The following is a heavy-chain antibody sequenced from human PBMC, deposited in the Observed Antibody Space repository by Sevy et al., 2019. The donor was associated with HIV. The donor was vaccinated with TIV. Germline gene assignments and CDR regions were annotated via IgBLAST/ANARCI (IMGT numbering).Heavy chain of an antibody. D-gene: IGHD4-17*01. CDR1: GFTFSKYW. J-gene: IGHJ6*03. V-gene: IGHV3-7*01. Sequence: GGSLRLSCAASGFTFSKYWMSWVRQAPGKGLEWVANIQEDGSGKYYVDAVKGRFTISRDNAKNSLYLQMNSLRAEDTAVYHCATDPFSVTSSNDYMDVSGKGTAVTVSS. CDR2: IQEDGSGK. CDR3: ATDPFSVTSSNDYMDV.